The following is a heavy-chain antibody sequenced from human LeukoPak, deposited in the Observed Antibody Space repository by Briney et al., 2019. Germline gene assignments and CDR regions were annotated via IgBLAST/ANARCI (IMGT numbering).Heavy chain of an antibody. Sequence: GSLRLSCGASGFTFSNYAMTWVRQAPGKGLEWVSDISGSGGSTFYADSVKGRFTISRDNSKNTLYLQMNSLRAEDTAVYYCAKRAAYYFDSWGQGTLVTVSS. V-gene: IGHV3-23*01. CDR3: AKRAAYYFDS. CDR2: ISGSGGST. CDR1: GFTFSNYA. J-gene: IGHJ4*02.